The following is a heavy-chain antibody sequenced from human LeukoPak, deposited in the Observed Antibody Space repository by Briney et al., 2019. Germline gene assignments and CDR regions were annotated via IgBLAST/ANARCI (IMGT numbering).Heavy chain of an antibody. D-gene: IGHD2-15*01. CDR2: ISGYNGKT. CDR3: ARDVREGYCSGGSCSDY. J-gene: IGHJ4*02. V-gene: IGHV1-18*01. CDR1: GYTFTNYA. Sequence: GASVKVSCKASGYTFTNYAISWVRQAPGQGLEWMGWISGYNGKTNYAQKLQGRVTMTTDTSTSTVYMDLRSLRSDDTAVYYCARDVREGYCSGGSCSDYWGQGTLVTLSS.